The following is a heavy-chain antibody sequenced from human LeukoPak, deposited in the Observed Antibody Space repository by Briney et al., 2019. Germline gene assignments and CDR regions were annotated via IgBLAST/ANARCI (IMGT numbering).Heavy chain of an antibody. CDR1: TVSGSSGNW. CDR2: VHKTGNT. J-gene: IGHJ4*02. Sequence: PSETLSLTCALSTVSGSSGNWWSWVRQPPGKGLEWIGEVHKTGNTNYNPSLKTRVTISIDASKNQLSLELTSVTAADTAVYYCSRENGAFSPFGYWGQGILVTV. D-gene: IGHD2-8*01. CDR3: SRENGAFSPFGY. V-gene: IGHV4-4*02.